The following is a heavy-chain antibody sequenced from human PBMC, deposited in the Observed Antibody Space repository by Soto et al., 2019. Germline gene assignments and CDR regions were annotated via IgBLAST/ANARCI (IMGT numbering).Heavy chain of an antibody. J-gene: IGHJ4*02. CDR3: AREGVGGAFDS. Sequence: QVQLQESGPRLVKPSQTLSLTCTVSGGSISSGSFYWSWIRQPPRKGLEWIGYIYYSGSTFYNPSLKSRLTTSVDTSRDQCSLGLSSVTAADTAVYYCAREGVGGAFDSWGQGTLVTVSS. D-gene: IGHD3-10*01. CDR1: GGSISSGSFY. V-gene: IGHV4-30-4*01. CDR2: IYYSGST.